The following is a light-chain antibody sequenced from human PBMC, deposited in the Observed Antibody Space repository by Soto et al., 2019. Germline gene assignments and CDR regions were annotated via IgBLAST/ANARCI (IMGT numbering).Light chain of an antibody. CDR3: QQYGSSPIT. CDR1: QSISSSY. CDR2: GAS. Sequence: EIVLTQSPGTLSLSPGERATLSCRTSQSISSSYLAWYQQKPGQAPRLLIYGASSRATGIPDRFSGSGSGTDFSLTISRLEPEDFAVYYCQQYGSSPITFGQGTRLEIK. J-gene: IGKJ5*01. V-gene: IGKV3-20*01.